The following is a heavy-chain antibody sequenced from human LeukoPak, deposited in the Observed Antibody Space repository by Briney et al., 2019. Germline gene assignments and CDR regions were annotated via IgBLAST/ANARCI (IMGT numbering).Heavy chain of an antibody. CDR1: RFTFSSFA. D-gene: IGHD4-17*01. CDR2: ITGSHGTT. J-gene: IGHJ5*02. CDR3: TKDPNGDYVGAFDP. Sequence: GWSLRLSCASSRFTFSSFAMTSVRQAPGKELDWVSSITGSHGTTYNTDSVEGRFTISRDNSQNSLYLQMNSLRAEDTDVYSCTKDPNGDYVGAFDPWGQGTLVTVSS. V-gene: IGHV3-23*01.